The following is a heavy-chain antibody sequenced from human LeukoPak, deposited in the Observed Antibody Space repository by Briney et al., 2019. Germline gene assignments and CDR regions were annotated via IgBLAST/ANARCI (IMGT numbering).Heavy chain of an antibody. Sequence: PGGSLCPSRAAPGFMFHDYAIHWVRQAPGKGLEWVSLISGDGGSTFYADSVKGRFTISRDNSKNSLYLQMNSLRSDDTALYYCARESESSGWYDYWGQAANGTVSS. CDR2: ISGDGGST. D-gene: IGHD6-19*01. CDR1: GFMFHDYA. V-gene: IGHV3-43*02. CDR3: ARESESSGWYDY. J-gene: IGHJ4*02.